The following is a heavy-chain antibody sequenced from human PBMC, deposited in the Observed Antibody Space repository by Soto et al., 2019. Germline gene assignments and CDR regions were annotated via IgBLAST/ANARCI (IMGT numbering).Heavy chain of an antibody. J-gene: IGHJ3*02. CDR1: GGSISCSSYY. CDR3: ARLGRYYDDYVDSAFDI. V-gene: IGHV4-39*01. D-gene: IGHD4-17*01. CDR2: IYYCGST. Sequence: QLQLQESGPGLVKPSETLSLTCTVSGGSISCSSYYWGWIRQPPGKGLEWIGSIYYCGSTYYNPSLKSRFTMSLDTSKTHFSLKLSSVTAADTAVYFCARLGRYYDDYVDSAFDIWGQGTMVTVSS.